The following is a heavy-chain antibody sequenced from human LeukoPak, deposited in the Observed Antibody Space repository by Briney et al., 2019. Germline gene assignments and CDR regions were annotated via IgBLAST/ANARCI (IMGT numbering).Heavy chain of an antibody. CDR2: IIPVFGAT. CDR1: GGTFSNFA. V-gene: IGHV1-69*13. J-gene: IGHJ6*02. Sequence: SVKVSCKASGGTFSNFAVSWVRQAPGQGLEWMGGIIPVFGATTYAENFQDRVAITADESTGTAYMELSSLKSDDTAVYYCARESYYGSGSPPTDGMDVRGQGTTVTVSS. D-gene: IGHD3-10*01. CDR3: ARESYYGSGSPPTDGMDV.